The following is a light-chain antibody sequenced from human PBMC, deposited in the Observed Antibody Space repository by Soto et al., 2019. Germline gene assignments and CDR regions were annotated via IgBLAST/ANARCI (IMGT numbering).Light chain of an antibody. Sequence: QSVLTQPASVSGSPGQSITISCTGTSSDVGSYNLVSWYQQHPGKAPKLIISEVSKRPSGISDRFSGSKSGSTASLAISRLQAEDEADYYCCSYAGTTTHTVFGGGTQLTVL. V-gene: IGLV2-23*02. J-gene: IGLJ7*01. CDR1: SSDVGSYNL. CDR2: EVS. CDR3: CSYAGTTTHTV.